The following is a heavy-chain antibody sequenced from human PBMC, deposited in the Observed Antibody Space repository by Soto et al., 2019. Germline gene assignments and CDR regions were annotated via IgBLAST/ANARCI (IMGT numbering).Heavy chain of an antibody. CDR1: GFSFTNAR. Sequence: GGSLRLSCAAAGFSFTNARLRWVRQAPGKGLESVGRIKSKADGGATDYAAPVRGRFTISRNDSEKTLYLQMNSLKSEDTGVYYCSTDWYDFWSQGTLVTVSS. CDR3: STDWYDF. J-gene: IGHJ4*02. CDR2: IKSKADGGAT. D-gene: IGHD3-3*01. V-gene: IGHV3-15*01.